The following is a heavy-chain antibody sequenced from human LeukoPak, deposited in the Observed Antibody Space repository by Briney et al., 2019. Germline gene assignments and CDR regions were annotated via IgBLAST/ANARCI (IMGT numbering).Heavy chain of an antibody. V-gene: IGHV1-69*01. Sequence: SVKLCCTASAATFTIYTISRVRHGPGQGLEWMGGIIPIFGTANYAQKLQGRVKITADESTSTAYMELSSLRSEDTAVYYCARGRTGGIAAAGALNYNWFDPWGEGTLVTVSS. CDR1: AATFTIYT. CDR3: ARGRTGGIAAAGALNYNWFDP. D-gene: IGHD6-13*01. J-gene: IGHJ5*02. CDR2: IIPIFGTA.